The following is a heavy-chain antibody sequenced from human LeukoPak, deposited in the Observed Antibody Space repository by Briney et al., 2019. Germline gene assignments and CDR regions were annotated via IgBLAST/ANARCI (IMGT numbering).Heavy chain of an antibody. V-gene: IGHV3-21*01. D-gene: IGHD2-15*01. CDR2: ISSSSSYI. CDR3: ARDRLPTLFRYCSGGSCYFDWFDP. CDR1: GFTFFSYT. J-gene: IGHJ5*02. Sequence: GGSLRLSCAASGFTFFSYTMNWVRQAPGKGLEWVSSISSSSSYIYYADSVKGRFTISRDNAKNSLYLQMNSLRAEDTAVYYCARDRLPTLFRYCSGGSCYFDWFDPWGQGTLVTVSS.